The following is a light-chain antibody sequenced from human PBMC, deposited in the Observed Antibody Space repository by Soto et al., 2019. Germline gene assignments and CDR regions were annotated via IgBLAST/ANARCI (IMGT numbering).Light chain of an antibody. J-gene: IGLJ3*02. CDR2: INN. V-gene: IGLV1-44*01. Sequence: QPVLTQPPSASGAPGQRVTISCSGSDSNVGSTAVNWYQQVPGTAPKLLIFINNQRPSGVPDRFSGSKSGTSASLAISGLQAEDEADYYCSAWDDSLHVWLFGGGTKLTDL. CDR1: DSNVGSTA. CDR3: SAWDDSLHVWL.